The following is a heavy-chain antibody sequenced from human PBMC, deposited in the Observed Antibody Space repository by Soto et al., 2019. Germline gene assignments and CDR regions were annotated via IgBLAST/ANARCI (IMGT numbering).Heavy chain of an antibody. CDR1: GFTFSGYW. CDR3: XXXPTGXEDY. V-gene: IGHV3-74*01. J-gene: IGHJ4*02. Sequence: EVQLVESGGGLVQPGGSLRLSCAASGFTFSGYWMHWVRQGPGKGLVWVSRINGDGSRISYADSVKGRFTISRDNAKXXXXXXXXXXXXXXXXXXXXXXXPTGXEDYWGQGTLVTVSS. D-gene: IGHD1-1*01. CDR2: INGDGSRI.